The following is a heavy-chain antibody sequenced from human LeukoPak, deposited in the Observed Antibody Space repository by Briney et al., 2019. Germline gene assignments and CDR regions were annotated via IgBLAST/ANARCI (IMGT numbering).Heavy chain of an antibody. Sequence: GGSLRLSCAASGLTFSSYPMHWVRQAPGKGLEWVAVISYDGSEKHYADPVKGRFTISRDNSKNTLYLQMSNLRAEDTAMYYCAREGNSGYYPYWGQGILVTVSS. J-gene: IGHJ4*02. CDR2: ISYDGSEK. D-gene: IGHD3-22*01. CDR3: AREGNSGYYPY. V-gene: IGHV3-30-3*01. CDR1: GLTFSSYP.